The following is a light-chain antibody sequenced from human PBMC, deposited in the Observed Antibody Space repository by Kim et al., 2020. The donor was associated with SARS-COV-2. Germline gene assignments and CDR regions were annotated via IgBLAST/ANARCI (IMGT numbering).Light chain of an antibody. CDR2: GSS. CDR3: EQYNNWPYT. J-gene: IGKJ2*01. Sequence: EIVMTQSPATLSVSPGERATLSCRASQTVGSNLAGYQQKPGQAPRLLIDGSSTRATGIPARFSGSGSGTGFTLTISSLQSEDFAVYYCEQYNNWPYTFGQGTKLEI. CDR1: QTVGSN. V-gene: IGKV3-15*01.